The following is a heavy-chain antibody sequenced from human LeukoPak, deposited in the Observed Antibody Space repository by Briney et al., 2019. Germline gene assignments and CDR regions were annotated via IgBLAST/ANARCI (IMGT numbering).Heavy chain of an antibody. D-gene: IGHD2-21*01. CDR3: AKDIQGSY. V-gene: IGHV3-23*01. CDR2: SSGSGGST. Sequence: QPGRSLRLSCAASGFTFSTYVMSWVRQAPGKGLEWVSVSSGSGGSTYYADSVKGRFTISRDNYKNTVHLQMNSLRAEDTAIYYCAKDIQGSYCGQGTLVTVSS. J-gene: IGHJ4*02. CDR1: GFTFSTYV.